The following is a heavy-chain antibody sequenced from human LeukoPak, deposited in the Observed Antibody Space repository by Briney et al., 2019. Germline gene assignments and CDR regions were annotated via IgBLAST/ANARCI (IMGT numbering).Heavy chain of an antibody. Sequence: GGSLRLSCAASGFTFSSYAMYWARQAPGKGLEWVSGIFGSGGSTHYADSVKGRFTISRDNSKNTVYLQMNSLRAEDTAVYYCAKTTTGYSSGRFPGWSVDYWGQGTLVTVSS. J-gene: IGHJ4*02. CDR2: IFGSGGST. CDR1: GFTFSSYA. D-gene: IGHD6-19*01. CDR3: AKTTTGYSSGRFPGWSVDY. V-gene: IGHV3-23*01.